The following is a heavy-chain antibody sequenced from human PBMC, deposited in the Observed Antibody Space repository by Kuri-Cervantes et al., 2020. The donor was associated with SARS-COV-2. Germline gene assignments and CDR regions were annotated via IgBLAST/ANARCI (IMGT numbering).Heavy chain of an antibody. CDR2: ISSSSIYI. D-gene: IGHD3-10*01. CDR1: GFTFSSNS. V-gene: IGHV3-21*01. Sequence: GESLKISCAASGFTFSSNSMNWVRQAPGEGLEWVSSISSSSIYIYYADSVKGRFTISRDNAKNALYLLMNSLRAENTAVYYCAAELVDAFDIWGQGTMVTVSS. CDR3: AAELVDAFDI. J-gene: IGHJ3*02.